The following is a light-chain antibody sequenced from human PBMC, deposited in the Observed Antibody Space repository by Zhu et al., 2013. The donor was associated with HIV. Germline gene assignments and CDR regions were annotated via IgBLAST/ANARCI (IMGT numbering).Light chain of an antibody. J-gene: IGKJ1*01. CDR2: GAS. CDR1: QTIGSNY. V-gene: IGKV3-20*01. Sequence: EIVMTQSPATLSAFPGERVTLSCRANQTIGSNYLAWYQQRPGQAPRLLIHGASNRATGIPDRFSGTGSGTDFTLTISRLETDDSAVYYCQQYGDSPPWTFGQGTKVEIK. CDR3: QQYGDSPPWT.